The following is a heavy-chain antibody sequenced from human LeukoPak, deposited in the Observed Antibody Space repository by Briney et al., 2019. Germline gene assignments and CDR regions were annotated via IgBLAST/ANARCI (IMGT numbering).Heavy chain of an antibody. CDR2: INHSGST. Sequence: SETLSLTCTVSGGSISSYYWSWIRQPPGKGLEWIGEINHSGSTNYNPSLKSRVTISVDTSKNQFSLKLSSVTAADTAVYYCARGEAARSGSVFDPWGQGTLVTVSS. D-gene: IGHD6-6*01. CDR1: GGSISSYY. J-gene: IGHJ5*02. CDR3: ARGEAARSGSVFDP. V-gene: IGHV4-34*01.